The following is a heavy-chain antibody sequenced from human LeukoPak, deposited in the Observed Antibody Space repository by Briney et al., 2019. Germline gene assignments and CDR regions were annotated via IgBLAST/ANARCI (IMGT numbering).Heavy chain of an antibody. CDR3: AKRWGFGEFLED. Sequence: GGTLRLSCAASGFTFSTYGMSWVRQAPGKGLEWVSAISDSGISTYYADSVKGRFTISRDNSNNTLYLQMNSLRAEDTAVYYCAKRWGFGEFLEDWGQGTLVTVSS. CDR1: GFTFSTYG. CDR2: ISDSGIST. D-gene: IGHD3-10*01. V-gene: IGHV3-23*01. J-gene: IGHJ4*02.